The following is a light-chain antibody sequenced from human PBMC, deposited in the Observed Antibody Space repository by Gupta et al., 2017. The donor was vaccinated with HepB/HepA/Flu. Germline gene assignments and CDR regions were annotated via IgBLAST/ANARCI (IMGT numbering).Light chain of an antibody. V-gene: IGLV1-40*01. Sequence: QSVLTQPPSVSGAPGLRVTISCTGSSSNIGAGYDVHWYQQLPGTAPKLLIYGYSKRPSGVPDRFSGSKSGTSASLAITGLQAEDEADYYCQSYDSSLSVYVFGTGTKVTVL. CDR1: SSNIGAGYD. CDR2: GYS. CDR3: QSYDSSLSVYV. J-gene: IGLJ1*01.